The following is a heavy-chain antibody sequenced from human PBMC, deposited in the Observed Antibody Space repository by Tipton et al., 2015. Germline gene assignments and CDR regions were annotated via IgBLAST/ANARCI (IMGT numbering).Heavy chain of an antibody. CDR2: VNPGGDT. D-gene: IGHD1-26*01. J-gene: IGHJ4*02. V-gene: IGHV1-8*01. Sequence: QVQLVQSGAEAKKPGASVKVSCKASGYTFTSYDINWVRQATGQGLEWMGWVNPGGDTAYAQKFQGRVTMTRDTSRNTAYMELSSLTSEDTAVYYCARGDGTYAIDYWGQGTLVTVSS. CDR1: GYTFTSYD. CDR3: ARGDGTYAIDY.